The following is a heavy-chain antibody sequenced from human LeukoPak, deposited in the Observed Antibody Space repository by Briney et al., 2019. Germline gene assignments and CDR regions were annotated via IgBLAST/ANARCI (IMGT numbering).Heavy chain of an antibody. CDR3: ARLMIVVVNVFDY. D-gene: IGHD3-22*01. J-gene: IGHJ4*02. CDR2: IYYSGST. CDR1: GGSISSSSYY. Sequence: SETLSLTCTVSGGSISSSSYYWGWIRQPPGTGLEWIGSIYYSGSTYYNPSLESRVTISVDTSKNQFSLKLSSVTAADTAVYYCARLMIVVVNVFDYWGQGTLVTVSS. V-gene: IGHV4-39*01.